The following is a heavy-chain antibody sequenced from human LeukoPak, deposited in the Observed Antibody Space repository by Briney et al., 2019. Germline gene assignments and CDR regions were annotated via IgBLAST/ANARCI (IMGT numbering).Heavy chain of an antibody. Sequence: ASVEVSCKASGDTFTSYDINWVRQATGQGLEWMGWMNPNSGNTGYAQKFQGRVTITRNTSISTAYMELSSLRSEDTAVYYCARGIVVPRAHMSPRFDPWGQGTLVTVSS. CDR3: ARGIVVPRAHMSPRFDP. D-gene: IGHD2-2*01. V-gene: IGHV1-8*03. J-gene: IGHJ5*02. CDR1: GDTFTSYD. CDR2: MNPNSGNT.